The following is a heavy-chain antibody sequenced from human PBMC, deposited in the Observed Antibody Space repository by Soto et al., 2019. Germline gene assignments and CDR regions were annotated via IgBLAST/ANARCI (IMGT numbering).Heavy chain of an antibody. J-gene: IGHJ6*02. CDR1: GGSISSHY. Sequence: SETLSLTCSVSGGSISSHYLSWLRQPPGKGLEWIGYIYYSGSTNYNPSLKSRVIISVDTSKNQFSLNLSSVTAADTAVYYCARGSGSTSHYYYYYGMDVWGQGTTVTVSS. D-gene: IGHD6-19*01. V-gene: IGHV4-59*11. CDR3: ARGSGSTSHYYYYYGMDV. CDR2: IYYSGST.